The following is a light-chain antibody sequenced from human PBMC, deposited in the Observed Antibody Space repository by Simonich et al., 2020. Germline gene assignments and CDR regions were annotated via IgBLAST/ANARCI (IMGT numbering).Light chain of an antibody. Sequence: SYELTQPSSVSVSPGQTARITCSGDVLEKKYARWFQQTPGQAPVLVIYQGRERPSGIPERFSGSSSGTTVTLTISGAQVEDEADYYCYSAADNNLVFGGGTKLTVL. CDR2: QGR. CDR1: VLEKKY. V-gene: IGLV3-27*01. J-gene: IGLJ3*02. CDR3: YSAADNNLV.